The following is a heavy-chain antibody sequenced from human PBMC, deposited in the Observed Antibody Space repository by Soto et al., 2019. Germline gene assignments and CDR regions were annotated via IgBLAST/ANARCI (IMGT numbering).Heavy chain of an antibody. D-gene: IGHD4-17*01. V-gene: IGHV4-39*01. J-gene: IGHJ4*02. Sequence: SETLSITCTVSGGSISSSSYYWGWIRQPPGKGLEWIGSIYYSGSTYYNPSLKSRVTISVDTSKNQFSLKLSSVTAADTAVYYCARHDYGYYFDYWGQGTLVTVSS. CDR3: ARHDYGYYFDY. CDR2: IYYSGST. CDR1: GGSISSSSYY.